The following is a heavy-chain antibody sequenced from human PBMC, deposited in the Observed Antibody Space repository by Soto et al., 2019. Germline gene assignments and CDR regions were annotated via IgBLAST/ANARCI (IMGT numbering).Heavy chain of an antibody. V-gene: IGHV1-69*01. CDR2: IIPIFGTA. CDR3: AGGGIVGATNREGQDGPNYYFDY. J-gene: IGHJ4*02. Sequence: QVQLVQSGAEVKKPGSSVKVSCKASGGTFSSYAISWVRQAPGQGLEWMGGIIPIFGTANYAQKFQGRVTITANESTSTAYMELSSLRSEDTAVYYCAGGGIVGATNREGQDGPNYYFDYWGQGTLVTVSS. D-gene: IGHD1-26*01. CDR1: GGTFSSYA.